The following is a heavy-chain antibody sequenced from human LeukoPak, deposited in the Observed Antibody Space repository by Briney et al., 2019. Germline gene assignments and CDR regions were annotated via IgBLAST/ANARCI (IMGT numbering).Heavy chain of an antibody. V-gene: IGHV3-9*01. CDR2: ISWNSGSI. Sequence: GGSLRLSCAASGFTFDDYAMHWVRQAPGKGLEWVSGISWNSGSIGYADSVKGRFTISRDNAKNSLYLQMNSLRAEDTALYYCAKDMLPTPYGSGSYYNWGQGTLVTVSS. J-gene: IGHJ4*02. D-gene: IGHD3-10*01. CDR1: GFTFDDYA. CDR3: AKDMLPTPYGSGSYYN.